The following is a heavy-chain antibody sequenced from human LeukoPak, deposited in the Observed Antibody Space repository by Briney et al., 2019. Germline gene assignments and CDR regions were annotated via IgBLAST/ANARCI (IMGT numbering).Heavy chain of an antibody. V-gene: IGHV4-39*07. Sequence: SETLSLTCTVSGDSISSSSYYWGWIRQPPGKGLEWIGTIYYSGSTYYNPSLKSRVTISVDTSKNQFSLKLSSVTAADTAVYYCAREGWVYSSSFSRKYYYYYMDVWGKGTTVTVSS. CDR1: GDSISSSSYY. D-gene: IGHD6-6*01. CDR2: IYYSGST. CDR3: AREGWVYSSSFSRKYYYYYMDV. J-gene: IGHJ6*03.